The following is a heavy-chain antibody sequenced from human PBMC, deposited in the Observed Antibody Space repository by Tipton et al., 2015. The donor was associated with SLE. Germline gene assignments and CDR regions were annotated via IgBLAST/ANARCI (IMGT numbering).Heavy chain of an antibody. CDR3: ACRHEDIVATSDAFDI. CDR1: GGSFSGYY. CDR2: INHSGST. Sequence: TLSLTCAVYGGSFSGYYWSWIRQPPGKGLEWIGEINHSGSTNYNPSLKSRVTISVDTSKNQFSLKLSSVTAADTAVYYCACRHEDIVATSDAFDIWGQGTMVTVSS. V-gene: IGHV4-34*01. J-gene: IGHJ3*02. D-gene: IGHD5-12*01.